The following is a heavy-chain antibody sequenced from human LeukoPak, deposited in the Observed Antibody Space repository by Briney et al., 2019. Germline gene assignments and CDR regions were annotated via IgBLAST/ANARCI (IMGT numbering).Heavy chain of an antibody. D-gene: IGHD2-8*01. J-gene: IGHJ4*02. CDR1: GGSISSYY. V-gene: IGHV4-59*01. CDR3: ARDRDGCTNGVCFNC. Sequence: SETLSLTCTVSGGSISSYYWSWIRQPPGKGLEWIGYIYYSGSTNYNPSLKSRVTISVDTSKNQFSLKLSSVTAADTAVYYCARDRDGCTNGVCFNCWGQGTLVTVSS. CDR2: IYYSGST.